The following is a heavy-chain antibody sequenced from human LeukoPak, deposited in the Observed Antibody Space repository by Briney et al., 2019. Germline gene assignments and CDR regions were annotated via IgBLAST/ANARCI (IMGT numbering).Heavy chain of an antibody. D-gene: IGHD2-2*01. V-gene: IGHV3-30*04. J-gene: IGHJ6*04. CDR3: ARDEIVVVPAAKVAYYYYGMDV. Sequence: PGGSLRLSCAASGFTFSSYAMHWVRQAPGKGLEWVAVISYDGSNKYYADSVKGRFTISRDNSKNTLYLQMNSLRAEDTAVYYCARDEIVVVPAAKVAYYYYGMDVWGKGTTVTVSS. CDR2: ISYDGSNK. CDR1: GFTFSSYA.